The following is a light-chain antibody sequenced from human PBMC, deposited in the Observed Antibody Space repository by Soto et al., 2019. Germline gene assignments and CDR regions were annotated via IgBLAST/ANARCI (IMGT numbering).Light chain of an antibody. CDR2: EGH. V-gene: IGLV2-23*01. CDR3: CLYIGATTYV. J-gene: IGLJ1*01. CDR1: SGFVGSFSL. Sequence: QSALAQPASVSGSPGQAITISCTGTSGFVGSFSLVSWYQQHPGKAPKVMISEGHRRLSGVPDRFSGSTSVNSASLTISGLQADDEADYYCCLYIGATTYVFGTGTKVTVL.